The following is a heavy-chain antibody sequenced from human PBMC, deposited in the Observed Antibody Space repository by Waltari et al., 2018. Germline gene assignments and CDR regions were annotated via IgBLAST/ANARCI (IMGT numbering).Heavy chain of an antibody. CDR3: ARVGYYYGSGSYFPV. Sequence: QVQLEQSGAEVKKPGASVKVSCKTSGDTFTDSYIHWLRQARGQGLDWMGWVSPKSSGAHSAERLQVRDTMTSDTAISTAYMELSRLTSDDTAVYYFARVGYYYGSGSYFPVWGKGTTVTVSS. J-gene: IGHJ6*04. CDR1: GDTFTDSY. CDR2: VSPKSSGA. V-gene: IGHV1-2*02. D-gene: IGHD3-10*01.